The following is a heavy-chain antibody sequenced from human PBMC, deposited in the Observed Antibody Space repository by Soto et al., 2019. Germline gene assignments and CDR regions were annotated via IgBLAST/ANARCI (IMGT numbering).Heavy chain of an antibody. D-gene: IGHD2-21*01. CDR1: GFTCSNYW. V-gene: IGHV3-7*01. Sequence: EVQLVESGGGLVQPGGSLRLSCAASGFTCSNYWMVWVRQAPEKGPEWVATIKQDGSEKYYVDSVKGRFTVSRDNTKKSLYLQMNSLRAEDTALYYCARETSADSFWGQGTLVTVSS. CDR3: ARETSADSF. J-gene: IGHJ4*02. CDR2: IKQDGSEK.